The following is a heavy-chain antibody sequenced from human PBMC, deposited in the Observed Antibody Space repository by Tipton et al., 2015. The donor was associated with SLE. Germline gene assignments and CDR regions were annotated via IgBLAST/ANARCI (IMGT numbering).Heavy chain of an antibody. CDR3: ARGLEAMTIFGVVDY. Sequence: TLSLTCAVYGGSLSGHYWSWIRQTPGKGLECIGESNDSGKTNFHPALKSRATISVDTSRNQFSLRLTSVTAADTAVYYCARGLEAMTIFGVVDYWGQGTLVTVSS. CDR1: GGSLSGHY. J-gene: IGHJ4*02. CDR2: SNDSGKT. D-gene: IGHD3-3*01. V-gene: IGHV4-34*01.